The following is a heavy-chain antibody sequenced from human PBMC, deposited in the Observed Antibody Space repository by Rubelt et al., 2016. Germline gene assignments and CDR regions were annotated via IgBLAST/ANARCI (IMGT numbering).Heavy chain of an antibody. Sequence: QLQLQESGPGLVKPSETLSLTCTVSGGSISSSSYYWGWIRQPPGKGLEWIGEINHSGSTNYNPSLNSRVTISVDTSKNQFSLKLSSVTAADTAVYYCASMGEAAMELEYWGQGTLVTVSS. CDR1: GGSISSSSYY. V-gene: IGHV4-39*07. J-gene: IGHJ4*02. D-gene: IGHD5-18*01. CDR3: ASMGEAAMELEY. CDR2: INHSGST.